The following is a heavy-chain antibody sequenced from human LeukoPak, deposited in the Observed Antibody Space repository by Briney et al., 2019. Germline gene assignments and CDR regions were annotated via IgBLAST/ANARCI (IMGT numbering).Heavy chain of an antibody. D-gene: IGHD6-13*01. CDR2: ISASGGST. CDR3: AKGGSSWFGDYYYYYMDV. Sequence: GGSLRLSXAASGFTFSSYAMSWVRQAPGQGLEWVSAISASGGSTYYADSVKGRFTISRDNSKNTLYLQMNSLRAEDTAVYYCAKGGSSWFGDYYYYYMDVWGKGTTVTVSS. CDR1: GFTFSSYA. V-gene: IGHV3-23*01. J-gene: IGHJ6*03.